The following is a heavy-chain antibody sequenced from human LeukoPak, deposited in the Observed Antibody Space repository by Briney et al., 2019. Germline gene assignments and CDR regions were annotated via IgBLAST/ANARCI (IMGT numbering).Heavy chain of an antibody. CDR3: ARATRGYGGNLWFDP. Sequence: ASVTVSCKASGYTFTSYDINWVRQATGQGLEWMGWMNPNSGNTGYAQKFQGRVTMTRNTSISTAYMELSSLRSEDTAVYYCARATRGYGGNLWFDPWGQGTLVTVSS. CDR2: MNPNSGNT. D-gene: IGHD4-23*01. V-gene: IGHV1-8*01. J-gene: IGHJ5*02. CDR1: GYTFTSYD.